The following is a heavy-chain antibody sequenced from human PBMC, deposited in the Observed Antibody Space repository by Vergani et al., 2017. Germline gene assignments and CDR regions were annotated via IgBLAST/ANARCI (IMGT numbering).Heavy chain of an antibody. CDR1: GFTFSSYA. CDR2: ISYDGSNK. D-gene: IGHD2-2*02. CDR3: AIDHCRGTSCYRYDALDI. Sequence: QVQLVESGGGVVQPGRSLRLSCAASGFTFSSYAMHWVRQAPGKGLEWVAVISYDGSNKYYADSVKGRFTISRDNSKNTLYLQMNSLRAEDTAVYYCAIDHCRGTSCYRYDALDIWGQGTMVTVSS. V-gene: IGHV3-30-3*01. J-gene: IGHJ3*02.